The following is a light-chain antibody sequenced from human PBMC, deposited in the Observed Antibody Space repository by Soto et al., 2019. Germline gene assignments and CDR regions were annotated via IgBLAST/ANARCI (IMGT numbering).Light chain of an antibody. Sequence: DIHLTQSPSTLSASVGDRVTITCRASQSVTTWLAWYQQKPGKAPKLLIYDASSLESGVPSRFSGSGSGTQFTLTIGSLQPDDFATYYCQQYKSDSQTFGQGTKVDIK. CDR3: QQYKSDSQT. V-gene: IGKV1-5*01. CDR1: QSVTTW. J-gene: IGKJ2*01. CDR2: DAS.